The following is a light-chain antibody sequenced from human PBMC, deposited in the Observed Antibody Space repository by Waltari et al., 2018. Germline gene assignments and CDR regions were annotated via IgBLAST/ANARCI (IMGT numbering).Light chain of an antibody. J-gene: IGKJ3*01. CDR3: QQYNNWPLT. V-gene: IGKV3-15*01. CDR2: GAS. Sequence: ELVMTQSPATLSVSPGERSTLSCRASQSVSSNLAWYQQKHGQAPRLLIYGASTRATGIPARFSGSGSGTEFTLTISSLQSEDFAVYYCQQYNNWPLTFGPGTKVDIK. CDR1: QSVSSN.